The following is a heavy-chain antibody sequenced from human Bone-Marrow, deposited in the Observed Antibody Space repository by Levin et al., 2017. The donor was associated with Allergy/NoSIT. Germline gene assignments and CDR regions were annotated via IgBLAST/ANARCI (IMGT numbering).Heavy chain of an antibody. J-gene: IGHJ4*02. CDR1: GFTFNSHA. V-gene: IGHV3-30-3*01. CDR3: ARDISENDSVDY. D-gene: IGHD1-1*01. CDR2: ISYDGNIK. Sequence: GGSLRLSCTASGFTFNSHAIHWVRQAPDKGPEWVTFISYDGNIKHYADSVKGRFTISRDNSKNTLYLQMNSLRTEDTAVYYCARDISENDSVDYWGQGALVTVSS.